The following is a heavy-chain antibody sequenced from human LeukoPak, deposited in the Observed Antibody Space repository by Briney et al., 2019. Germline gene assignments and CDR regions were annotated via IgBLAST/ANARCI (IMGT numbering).Heavy chain of an antibody. CDR2: IYYSGST. V-gene: IGHV4-59*01. CDR1: SGSISSYY. D-gene: IGHD4-17*01. Sequence: SETLSLTCNVSSGSISSYYWSWIRQPPGKGLEWIGYIYYSGSTNYNPSLKSRVTISVDTSKNQFSLKLSSVTAADTAVYYCARDLPPRYGDSPYDAFDIWGQGTMVTVSS. CDR3: ARDLPPRYGDSPYDAFDI. J-gene: IGHJ3*02.